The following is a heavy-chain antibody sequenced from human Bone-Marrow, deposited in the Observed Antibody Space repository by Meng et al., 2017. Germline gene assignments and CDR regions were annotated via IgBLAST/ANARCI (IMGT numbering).Heavy chain of an antibody. J-gene: IGHJ5*02. CDR3: ARGRASCSSGGCSLGWFDP. CDR2: IYYTENT. D-gene: IGHD2-15*01. CDR1: GGSINSAGYY. V-gene: IGHV4-31*01. Sequence: GPELVKPAPRLCLTGSVSGGSINSAGYYWSWIRQHPGKGLEWIGYIYYTENTYYNPSLKSPMTISLDKSKNQFSLKLNSVTVADTAVYYCARGRASCSSGGCSLGWFDPWGQGTLVTVSS.